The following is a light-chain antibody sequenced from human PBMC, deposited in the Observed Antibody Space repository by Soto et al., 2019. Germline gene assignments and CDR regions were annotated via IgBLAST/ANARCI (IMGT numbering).Light chain of an antibody. Sequence: EIVLTQSPATLSLSPGERASLSCRASQSVSSYLAWYQQKPGQAPRLLIYDASNRATGIPARFSGSGSGTDFTLTISSLEPEDFAVDYCQQRSPVTFGQRTKLEIK. J-gene: IGKJ2*01. CDR2: DAS. V-gene: IGKV3-11*01. CDR3: QQRSPVT. CDR1: QSVSSY.